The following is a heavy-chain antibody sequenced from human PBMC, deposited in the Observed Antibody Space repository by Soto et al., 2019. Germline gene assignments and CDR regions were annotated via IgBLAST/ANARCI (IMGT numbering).Heavy chain of an antibody. V-gene: IGHV4-4*02. CDR1: GGSVSSSEW. Sequence: SETQCLTGAISGGSVSSSEWWTWVRQAPGKGLEWLGEIYHVGITNYNPSLKSRVTISVDTSKNQFSLKLSSVTAADTAVYYCARVPSPWGQGTLVTVSS. CDR2: IYHVGIT. CDR3: ARVPSP. J-gene: IGHJ5*02.